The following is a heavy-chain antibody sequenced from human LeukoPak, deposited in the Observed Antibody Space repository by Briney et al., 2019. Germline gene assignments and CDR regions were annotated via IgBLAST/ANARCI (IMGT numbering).Heavy chain of an antibody. Sequence: ASVKVSCKASGYTFTSYDFNWVRQATGQRSEWMGWMSPNSGDTGYAQKFQDRITMTRNTSISTAYMELSSLRSDDTAVYYCARSLPAAMAYYYYGMDVWGQGTTVTVSS. D-gene: IGHD2-2*01. J-gene: IGHJ6*02. CDR1: GYTFTSYD. CDR3: ARSLPAAMAYYYYGMDV. CDR2: MSPNSGDT. V-gene: IGHV1-8*01.